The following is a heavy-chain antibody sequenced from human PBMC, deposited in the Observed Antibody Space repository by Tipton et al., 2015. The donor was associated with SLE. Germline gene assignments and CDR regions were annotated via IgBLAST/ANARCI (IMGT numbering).Heavy chain of an antibody. Sequence: SLRLSCAASGFTFSSYWMHWVRQAPGKGLVWVSRINSDGSRTSYADSVKGRFTISRDNAKNTLYLQMSSLGEEDTAVYYCTTDYSSVFDSWGQGTLVTVSS. CDR3: TTDYSSVFDS. D-gene: IGHD6-25*01. CDR1: GFTFSSYW. J-gene: IGHJ4*02. CDR2: INSDGSRT. V-gene: IGHV3-74*01.